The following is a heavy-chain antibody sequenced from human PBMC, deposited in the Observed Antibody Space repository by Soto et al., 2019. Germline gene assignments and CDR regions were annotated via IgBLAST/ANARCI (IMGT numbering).Heavy chain of an antibody. Sequence: QLQLQESGPGLVKPSETLSLTCTVSGGSISSSSYYWGWIRQPPGKGLEWIGSIYYSGSTYYNPSLKSRVTISVDTSKNQFSLKLSSVTAADTAVYYCARIGAENYDFWSGYYTGESDPDYWGPGTLVTVSS. D-gene: IGHD3-3*01. CDR2: IYYSGST. V-gene: IGHV4-39*01. CDR3: ARIGAENYDFWSGYYTGESDPDY. J-gene: IGHJ4*02. CDR1: GGSISSSSYY.